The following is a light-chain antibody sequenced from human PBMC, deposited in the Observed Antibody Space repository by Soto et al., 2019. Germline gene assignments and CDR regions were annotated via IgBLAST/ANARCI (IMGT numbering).Light chain of an antibody. V-gene: IGKV1-13*02. J-gene: IGKJ3*01. CDR3: QQFNSDPFT. CDR2: EAS. CDR1: QGISSG. Sequence: AIQLTQSPPSLPASVGDRVIITCRASQGISSGLAWYQQKPGKAPKVVMYEASSMESGVPSRFSGCGSGTDFTLTISSLQPEDFATYYCQQFNSDPFTFGPGTKVDIK.